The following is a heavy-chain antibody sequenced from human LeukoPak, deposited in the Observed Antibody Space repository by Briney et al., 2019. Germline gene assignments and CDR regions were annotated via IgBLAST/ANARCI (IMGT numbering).Heavy chain of an antibody. CDR2: ISWNSGSI. J-gene: IGHJ4*02. CDR1: GFTFDDYA. Sequence: GGSLRLSCAASGFTFDDYAMHWVRQAPGKGPEWGSGISWNSGSIGYADSVKGRFTISRDNAKNSLYLQMNSLRAEDMALYYCAKGMYSGYDLGDYYFDYWGQGTLVTVSS. CDR3: AKGMYSGYDLGDYYFDY. V-gene: IGHV3-9*03. D-gene: IGHD5-12*01.